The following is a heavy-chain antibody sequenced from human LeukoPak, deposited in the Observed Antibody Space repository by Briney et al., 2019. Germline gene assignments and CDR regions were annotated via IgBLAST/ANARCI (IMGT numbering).Heavy chain of an antibody. Sequence: GRSLRLSCAASGFTFSSYSMNWVRQAPGKGLEWVSSISSSSSYIYYADSVKGRFTISRDNAKNSLYLQMNSLRAEDTAVYYCARVVAVAGRAFDIWGQGIMVTVSS. D-gene: IGHD6-19*01. J-gene: IGHJ3*02. CDR3: ARVVAVAGRAFDI. CDR1: GFTFSSYS. CDR2: ISSSSSYI. V-gene: IGHV3-21*01.